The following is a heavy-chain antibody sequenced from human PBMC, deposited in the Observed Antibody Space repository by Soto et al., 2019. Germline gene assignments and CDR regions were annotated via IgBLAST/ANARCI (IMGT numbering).Heavy chain of an antibody. CDR3: ARTGGDIVVVPAALYYYYYMDV. Sequence: EVQLVESGGGLVQPGGSLRLSCAASGFTFSSYSMNWVRQAPGKGLEWVSYISSSSTIYYADSVKGRFTISRDNAKNSLYLQMNSLRAEDTAVYYCARTGGDIVVVPAALYYYYYMDVWGKGTTVTVSS. D-gene: IGHD2-2*01. J-gene: IGHJ6*03. CDR2: ISSSSTI. V-gene: IGHV3-48*01. CDR1: GFTFSSYS.